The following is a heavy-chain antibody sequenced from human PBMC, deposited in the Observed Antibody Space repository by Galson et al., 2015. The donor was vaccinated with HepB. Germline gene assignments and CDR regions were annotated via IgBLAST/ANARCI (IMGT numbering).Heavy chain of an antibody. CDR3: ARGYCSGGSCYEIDY. Sequence: SVKVSCKASGGTFSSYAISWVRQAPGQGLEWMGGIIPILGIANYAQKFQGRVTITADKSTSTAYMELSSLRSEDTAVYYCARGYCSGGSCYEIDYWGQGTLVTVSS. J-gene: IGHJ4*02. CDR2: IIPILGIA. CDR1: GGTFSSYA. V-gene: IGHV1-69*10. D-gene: IGHD2-15*01.